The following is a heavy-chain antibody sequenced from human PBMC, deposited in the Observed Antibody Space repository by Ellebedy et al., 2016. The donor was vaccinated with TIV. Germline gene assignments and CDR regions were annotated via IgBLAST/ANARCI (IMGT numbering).Heavy chain of an antibody. CDR1: GFTFSRYA. CDR2: IGSSSNYA. Sequence: GESLKISCAASGFTFSRYAMAWVRQAPGKGVEWVAAIGSSSNYAFYAESVKGRFTISRDNFRNTLYLQMDSLIAEDTAVYYCAKEMVSRSSLTYDYWGQGTLLTVSS. D-gene: IGHD6-13*01. CDR3: AKEMVSRSSLTYDY. J-gene: IGHJ4*02. V-gene: IGHV3-23*01.